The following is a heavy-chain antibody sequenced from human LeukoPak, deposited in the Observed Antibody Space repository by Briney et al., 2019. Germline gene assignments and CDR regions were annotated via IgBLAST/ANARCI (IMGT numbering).Heavy chain of an antibody. CDR3: ARGPYSYDSSGAFDI. CDR2: IYHSGST. CDR1: GYSISSGYY. J-gene: IGHJ3*02. V-gene: IGHV4-38-2*02. D-gene: IGHD3-22*01. Sequence: SETLSLTCTVSGYSISSGYYWAWIRPPPGKGLEWIGIIYHSGSTYYNPSLKSRVTISVDTSKNQFSLKLSSVTAADTAVYFCARGPYSYDSSGAFDIWGQGTMVTVSS.